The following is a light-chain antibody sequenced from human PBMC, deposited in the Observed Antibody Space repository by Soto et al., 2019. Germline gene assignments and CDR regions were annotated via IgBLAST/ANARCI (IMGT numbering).Light chain of an antibody. J-gene: IGKJ1*01. V-gene: IGKV1-5*01. CDR2: DAS. CDR1: QSISSW. CDR3: QQYNSYSVT. Sequence: DIQMPQSHSTLSASVGDRITITCRASQSISSWLAWYQQKPGKAPKLLIYDASSLESGVPSRFSGSGSGTEFTLTISSLQPDDFATYYCQQYNSYSVTFGQGTKVDI.